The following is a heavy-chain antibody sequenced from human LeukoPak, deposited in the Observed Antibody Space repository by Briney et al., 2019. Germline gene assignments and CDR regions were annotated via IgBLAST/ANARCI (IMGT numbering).Heavy chain of an antibody. V-gene: IGHV3-15*01. CDR1: GFTFTNAW. CDR3: STLWYGA. D-gene: IGHD3-10*01. J-gene: IGHJ5*02. CDR2: IKSKTDGGTS. Sequence: GGSLRLSCAASGFTFTNAWMYWVRQAPGKGLEWVGRIKSKTDGGTSDYAAPVTGRFTISRDDSKSTLYLEMNSLKTEDTGVYYCSTLWYGAWRQGTLVTVSS.